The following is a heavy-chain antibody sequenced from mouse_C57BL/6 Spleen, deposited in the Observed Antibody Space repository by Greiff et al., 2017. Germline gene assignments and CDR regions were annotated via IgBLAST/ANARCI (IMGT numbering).Heavy chain of an antibody. V-gene: IGHV1-26*01. J-gene: IGHJ4*01. D-gene: IGHD1-1*01. CDR3: ARYTTVVRAMDY. Sequence: EVQLQQSGPELVKPGASVKISCKASGYTFTDYYMNWVKQSHGKSLEWIGDINPNNGGTSYNQKFKGKATLTVDKSSSTAYMELRSLTSEDSAVYYCARYTTVVRAMDYWGQGTSVTVSS. CDR1: GYTFTDYY. CDR2: INPNNGGT.